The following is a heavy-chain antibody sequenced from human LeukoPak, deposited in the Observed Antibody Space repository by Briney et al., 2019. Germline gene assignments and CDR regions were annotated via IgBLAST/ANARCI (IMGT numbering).Heavy chain of an antibody. J-gene: IGHJ6*02. V-gene: IGHV3-13*01. D-gene: IGHD1-26*01. Sequence: GGSLRLSCAASGFTFSSYAMHWVRQPIGKGLEWVSALGIAGDTFCPGSVKGRFTISRENARNSLYLQMNSLRAEDTAVYYCAREDGSYYYYYGMDVWGQGTTVTVSS. CDR1: GFTFSSYA. CDR2: LGIAGDT. CDR3: AREDGSYYYYYGMDV.